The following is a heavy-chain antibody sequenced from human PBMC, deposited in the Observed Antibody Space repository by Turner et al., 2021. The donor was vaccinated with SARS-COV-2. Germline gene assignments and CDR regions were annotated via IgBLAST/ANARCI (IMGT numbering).Heavy chain of an antibody. J-gene: IGHJ4*02. Sequence: QITLKESGPPLVKPTQTLTLTCTFSGFSLSISGLGVGWIRQPPGKSLEWLALIYWDDDKRDSPSLRSRLTITKDTSKNQVVLTVTNMDPADTATYYCARTLDSGWYQGQFYFDYWGQGTLVTVSS. CDR1: GFSLSISGLG. CDR3: ARTLDSGWYQGQFYFDY. CDR2: IYWDDDK. V-gene: IGHV2-5*02. D-gene: IGHD6-19*01.